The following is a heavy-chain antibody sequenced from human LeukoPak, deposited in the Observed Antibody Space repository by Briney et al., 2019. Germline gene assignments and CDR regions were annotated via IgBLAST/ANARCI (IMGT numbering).Heavy chain of an antibody. D-gene: IGHD2-15*01. V-gene: IGHV3-74*01. Sequence: GGSLGLSCTASGFTFSSYWMHWVRQAPGKGLVWVSLINSDGSYTDFADSVKGRFTTSRDNAQSTLYLQMNSLRAEDTAVYYCATEVRESGASSRNAFDIWGQGTVVSVSS. CDR3: ATEVRESGASSRNAFDI. J-gene: IGHJ3*02. CDR2: INSDGSYT. CDR1: GFTFSSYW.